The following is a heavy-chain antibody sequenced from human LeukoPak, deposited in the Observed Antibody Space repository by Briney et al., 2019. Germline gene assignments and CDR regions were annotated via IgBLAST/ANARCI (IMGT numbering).Heavy chain of an antibody. V-gene: IGHV3-21*01. CDR1: GFTLRGYA. Sequence: GGSLRLSCAASGFTLRGYAMTWVRQAPGKGLEWVSSISSSSSYIYYADSVKGRFTISRDNAKNSLYLQMNSLRAEDTAVYYCARSGIVGATIDYWAREPWSPSPQ. CDR2: ISSSSSYI. D-gene: IGHD1-26*01. CDR3: ARSGIVGATIDY. J-gene: IGHJ4*02.